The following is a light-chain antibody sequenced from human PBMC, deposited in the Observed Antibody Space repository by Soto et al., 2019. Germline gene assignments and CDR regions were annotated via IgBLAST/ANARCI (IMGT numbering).Light chain of an antibody. V-gene: IGKV3-20*01. CDR1: QSVSRYS. CDR3: QRYGTPPL. Sequence: EIVLTQSPGTLSLSPGERATLSCRASQSVSRYSLAWYQQKPGQDPRVLIYGASSRAPGIPDKFSGSGSGKDFSRTISRMEPDNVAVYYCQRYGTPPLFGPGTKVDVK. CDR2: GAS. J-gene: IGKJ3*01.